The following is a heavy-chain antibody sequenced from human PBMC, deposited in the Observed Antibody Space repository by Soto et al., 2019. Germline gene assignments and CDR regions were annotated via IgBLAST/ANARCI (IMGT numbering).Heavy chain of an antibody. CDR2: IIPIYGTA. CDR1: GGTFSSFT. CDR3: AKDRRAEWESYYYYAMDV. V-gene: IGHV1-69*13. J-gene: IGHJ6*02. Sequence: SVKVSCKASGGTFSSFTISWVRQAPGQGLEWMGGIIPIYGTANYAQKFQGRVTITADASTRTAYMELSSLRSEDTAVYYCAKDRRAEWESYYYYAMDVWGQGTTVTVSS. D-gene: IGHD1-26*01.